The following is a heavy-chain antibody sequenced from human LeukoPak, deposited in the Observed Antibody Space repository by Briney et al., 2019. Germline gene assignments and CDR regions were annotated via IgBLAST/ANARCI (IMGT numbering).Heavy chain of an antibody. Sequence: GEPLQISCKGSGYSITSYWISWGRHMPGKGLEWMGRIDPSDSYTNYSPSFQGHVTISADKSISTAYLQWSSLKASDTAMYVCASSCCSGGSCYNWFDPWGQGTLVTVSS. J-gene: IGHJ5*02. D-gene: IGHD2-15*01. CDR1: GYSITSYW. V-gene: IGHV5-10-1*01. CDR2: IDPSDSYT. CDR3: ASSCCSGGSCYNWFDP.